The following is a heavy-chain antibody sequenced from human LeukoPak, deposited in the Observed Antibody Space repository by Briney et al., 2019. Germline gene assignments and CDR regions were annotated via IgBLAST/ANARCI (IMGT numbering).Heavy chain of an antibody. CDR1: GGSISTYY. V-gene: IGHV4-59*01. D-gene: IGHD6-13*01. CDR3: ARGVYIAAAQYGF. Sequence: SETLSLTCAVSGGSISTYYWNWIRQPPGKGLEWIGYIYYSGATNYNPSLKSRVTISVDTSKNQFSLKLSSVTAADTAVYYCARGVYIAAAQYGFWGQGTLVTVSS. J-gene: IGHJ4*02. CDR2: IYYSGAT.